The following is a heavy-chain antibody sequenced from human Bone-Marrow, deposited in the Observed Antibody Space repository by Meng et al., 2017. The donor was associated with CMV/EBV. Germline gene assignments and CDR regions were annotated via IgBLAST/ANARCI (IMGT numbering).Heavy chain of an antibody. D-gene: IGHD1-26*01. CDR3: AMGATIIAEF. Sequence: ASVKVSCKASGYTFSNFAVSWVRQAPGQGLEWMGWITVYNGKTKSAQKFQGRVTMTADTSTSTVYMELSSLRSEDTAVYYCAMGATIIAEFWGQGALVTVSS. CDR2: ITVYNGKT. V-gene: IGHV1-18*01. J-gene: IGHJ4*02. CDR1: GYTFSNFA.